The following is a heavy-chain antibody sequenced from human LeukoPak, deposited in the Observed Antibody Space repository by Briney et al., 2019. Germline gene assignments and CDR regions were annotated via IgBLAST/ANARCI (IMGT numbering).Heavy chain of an antibody. Sequence: GESLKISCHYSGFTSYWIGWVRQMPGKGLEWMGIIYPGDSDTIYSPSFQGQVTMSVDKSITTAFLQWSSLEASDTAMYYCATQGPDIPFDIWGQGTMVTVSS. D-gene: IGHD2-15*01. CDR3: ATQGPDIPFDI. V-gene: IGHV5-51*01. J-gene: IGHJ3*02. CDR2: IYPGDSDT. CDR1: GFTSYW.